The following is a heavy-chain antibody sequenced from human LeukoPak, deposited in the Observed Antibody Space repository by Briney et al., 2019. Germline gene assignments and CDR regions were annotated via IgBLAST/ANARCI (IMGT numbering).Heavy chain of an antibody. J-gene: IGHJ5*02. D-gene: IGHD2-2*01. V-gene: IGHV3-20*04. CDR2: INWNGGST. CDR3: ARQLLWGYDP. CDR1: GFTFDDYG. Sequence: GGSLRLSCAASGFTFDDYGMSWVRQAPGKGLERVSGINWNGGSTGYADSVKGRFTISRDDAKNSLYLQMNSLRAEDTALYYCARQLLWGYDPWGQGTLVTVSS.